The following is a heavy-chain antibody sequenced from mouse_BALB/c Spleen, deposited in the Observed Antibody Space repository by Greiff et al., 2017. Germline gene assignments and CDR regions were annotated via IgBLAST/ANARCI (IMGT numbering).Heavy chain of an antibody. V-gene: IGHV1-7*01. CDR3: ARSTMITTYYAMDY. CDR2: INPSTGYT. CDR1: GYTFTSYW. J-gene: IGHJ4*01. D-gene: IGHD2-4*01. Sequence: QVQLQQSGAELAKPGASVKMSCKASGYTFTSYWMHWVKQRPGQGLEWIGYINPSTGYTEYNQKFKDKATLTADKSSSTAYMQLSSLTSEDSAVYYCARSTMITTYYAMDYWGQGTSVTVSS.